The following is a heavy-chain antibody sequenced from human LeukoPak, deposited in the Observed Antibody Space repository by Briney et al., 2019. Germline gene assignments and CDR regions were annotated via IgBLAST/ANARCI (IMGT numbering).Heavy chain of an antibody. CDR3: ARAPEYGLYYFDY. CDR1: GGSISSSSYY. V-gene: IGHV4-39*07. D-gene: IGHD1-14*01. CDR2: IYYSGST. J-gene: IGHJ4*02. Sequence: PSETLSLTCSVSGGSISSSSYYWGWIRQPPGKGLEWIGSIYYSGSTYYNPSLKSRVTISVDTSKNQFSLKLTSVTAADTAVYYCARAPEYGLYYFDYWGQGTLVTVSS.